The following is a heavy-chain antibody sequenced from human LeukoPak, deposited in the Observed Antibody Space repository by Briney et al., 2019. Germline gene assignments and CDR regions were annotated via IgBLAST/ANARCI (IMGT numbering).Heavy chain of an antibody. CDR2: IKQDGSEK. J-gene: IGHJ4*02. D-gene: IGHD3-10*01. CDR3: ARRHHFGFLDS. CDR1: GFTVTSSY. V-gene: IGHV3-7*04. Sequence: GGSLRLSCAASGFTVTSSYMSWVRQAPGKGLEWVANIKQDGSEKYYVDSVKGRFTISRDNAKNSVYLQMNSLRAEDTAVYYCARRHHFGFLDSWGQGTLVTVSS.